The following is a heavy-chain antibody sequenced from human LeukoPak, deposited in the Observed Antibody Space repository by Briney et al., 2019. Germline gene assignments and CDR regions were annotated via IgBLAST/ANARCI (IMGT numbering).Heavy chain of an antibody. CDR3: TRAMEQQVVPSPFDY. V-gene: IGHV3-49*03. Sequence: GGSLRLSCTASGFTFGDYVMSWFRQAPGKGQEWVGFIRSKAYGGTTEYAASVKGRFTISRDDSKSIAYLQINSLKTEDTAVYYCTRAMEQQVVPSPFDYWGQGTLVTVSS. D-gene: IGHD6-13*01. CDR1: GFTFGDYV. J-gene: IGHJ4*02. CDR2: IRSKAYGGTT.